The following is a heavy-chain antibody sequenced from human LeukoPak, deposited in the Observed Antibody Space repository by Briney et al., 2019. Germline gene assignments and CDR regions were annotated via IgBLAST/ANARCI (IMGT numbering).Heavy chain of an antibody. D-gene: IGHD6-13*01. CDR2: ISGSGGST. CDR3: ARGGGITWYDFDF. Sequence: PGGSLRLSCAASGFTFNNYAMSWVRQAPGKGLEWVSVISGSGGSTYYADSVKGRFTISRDNSKNTLYLQMNSLRGEDTAVYYCARGGGITWYDFDFWGQGTLVTVSS. V-gene: IGHV3-23*01. CDR1: GFTFNNYA. J-gene: IGHJ4*02.